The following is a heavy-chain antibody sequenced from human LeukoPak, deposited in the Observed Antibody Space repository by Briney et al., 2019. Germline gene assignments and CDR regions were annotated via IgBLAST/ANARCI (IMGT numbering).Heavy chain of an antibody. J-gene: IGHJ3*02. CDR2: ITWNRDNI. D-gene: IGHD3-3*01. CDR3: AKVITYYDFWSGYCDM. Sequence: PGRSLRLSCTVSGFTFDDYAMHWVRHTPGKGLEWVAGITWNRDNIGYGDSVKGRFTISRDNSKNMVFLQMNSLRAEDTAIYYCAKVITYYDFWSGYCDMWGQGTMVTVSS. CDR1: GFTFDDYA. V-gene: IGHV3-9*01.